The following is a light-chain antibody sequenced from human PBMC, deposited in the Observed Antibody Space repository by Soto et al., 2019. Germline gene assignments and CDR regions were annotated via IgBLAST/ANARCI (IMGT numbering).Light chain of an antibody. J-gene: IGKJ4*01. V-gene: IGKV1-39*01. CDR1: QSISSY. Sequence: DIQMTQSPSSLSASVGDRVTITCRASQSISSYLNWYQQKPGKAPNVLISGASSLQSGVPLRFSGSGSRTDFTLTISSLQSEDFASYYCQQSHSTPLTFGGGTKVEMK. CDR2: GAS. CDR3: QQSHSTPLT.